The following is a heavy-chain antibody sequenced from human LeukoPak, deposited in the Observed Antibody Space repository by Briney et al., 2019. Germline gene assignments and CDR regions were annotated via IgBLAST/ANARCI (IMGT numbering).Heavy chain of an antibody. CDR1: GFTFSNYA. D-gene: IGHD2-2*02. Sequence: GRSLTLSCTASGFTFSNYAMHWVRQAPGKGLQWVAVISYDGSNKYYADSVKGRLTISRDNSKNTQYLQMNSLRTEDTAVYYCARCGSTGCYTQGPLDIWGQGTKVTVSS. J-gene: IGHJ3*02. CDR3: ARCGSTGCYTQGPLDI. CDR2: ISYDGSNK. V-gene: IGHV3-30-3*01.